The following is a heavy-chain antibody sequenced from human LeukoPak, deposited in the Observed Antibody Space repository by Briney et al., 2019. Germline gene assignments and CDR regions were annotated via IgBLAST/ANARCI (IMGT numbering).Heavy chain of an antibody. CDR3: ARGSASNWPVDI. CDR1: GYTFTSYD. D-gene: IGHD6-13*01. J-gene: IGHJ4*02. CDR2: ILPVFGTP. Sequence: ASVKVSCKASGYTFTSYDINWVRQAPGQGLEWMGGILPVFGTPNYARGFQGRVTISADDSTTTAFMELTSLRSEDTAVYYCARGSASNWPVDIWGQGTLVTVSS. V-gene: IGHV1-69*13.